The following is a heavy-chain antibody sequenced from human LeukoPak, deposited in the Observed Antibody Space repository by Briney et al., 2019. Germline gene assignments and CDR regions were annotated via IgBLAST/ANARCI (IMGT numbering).Heavy chain of an antibody. CDR1: GFTFSSYA. Sequence: PPGGSLRLSCAASGFTFSSYAMSGVRRDPGKGLEGVSTITTRSGSTYYADSVKGRFTISRDNSKNTLYLQMNSLRAEDTAVYYCAKEVSWRVAGTMGLDYWGQGTLVTVSS. CDR2: ITTRSGST. CDR3: AKEVSWRVAGTMGLDY. V-gene: IGHV3-23*01. D-gene: IGHD6-19*01. J-gene: IGHJ4*02.